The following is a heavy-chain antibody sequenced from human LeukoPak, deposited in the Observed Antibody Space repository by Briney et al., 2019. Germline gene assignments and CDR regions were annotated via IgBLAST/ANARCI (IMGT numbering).Heavy chain of an antibody. CDR1: GGSISSYY. J-gene: IGHJ6*03. V-gene: IGHV4-59*01. CDR2: IYYSGST. CDR3: ARVGSSGWYYYYYYMDV. Sequence: SETLSLTCTVSGGSISSYYWSWIRQPAGKGLEWIGYIYYSGSTNYNPSLKSRVTISVDTSKNQFSLKLSSVTAADTAVYYCARVGSSGWYYYYYYMDVWGKGTTVTISS. D-gene: IGHD6-19*01.